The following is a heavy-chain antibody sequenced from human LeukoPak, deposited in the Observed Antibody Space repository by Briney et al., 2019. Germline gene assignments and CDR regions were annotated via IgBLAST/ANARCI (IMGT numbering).Heavy chain of an antibody. Sequence: PGGSLRLSCAASGFTVNNFGVHWVRQAPGKGLEWVAVMYADGSTAFYGDSVKGRFTISRGNTKNTLFLQMNSLRDDDTAVYYCARLVVTGIDYWGQGALVTVSS. J-gene: IGHJ4*02. V-gene: IGHV3-30*12. CDR1: GFTVNNFG. CDR3: ARLVVTGIDY. D-gene: IGHD2-21*02. CDR2: MYADGSTA.